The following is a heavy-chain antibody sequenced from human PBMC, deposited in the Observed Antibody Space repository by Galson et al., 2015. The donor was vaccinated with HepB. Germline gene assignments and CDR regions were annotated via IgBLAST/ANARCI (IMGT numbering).Heavy chain of an antibody. V-gene: IGHV3-30*18. CDR2: ISYDGSNK. Sequence: SLRLSCAASGFTFSSYGMHWVRQAPGKGLEWVAVISYDGSNKYYADSVKGRFTISRDDSKNTLYLQMNSLRAEDTAVYFCAKDISGDYYYGMDVWGQGTTVTVSS. CDR1: GFTFSSYG. D-gene: IGHD1-20*01. CDR3: AKDISGDYYYGMDV. J-gene: IGHJ6*02.